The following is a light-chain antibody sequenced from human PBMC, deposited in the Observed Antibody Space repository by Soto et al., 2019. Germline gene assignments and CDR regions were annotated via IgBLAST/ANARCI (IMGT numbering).Light chain of an antibody. CDR2: GAS. CDR1: QSVSSSY. V-gene: IGKV3-15*01. CDR3: QQYHNWPPT. J-gene: IGKJ1*01. Sequence: IVLTQSPGTLSLSPGERATLSCRASQSVSSSYLAWYQQKPGRAPRLLIHGASTRATGIPARFSGSGSGTEFTLTISSLQSEDLAVYFCQQYHNWPPTFGQGTKVDIK.